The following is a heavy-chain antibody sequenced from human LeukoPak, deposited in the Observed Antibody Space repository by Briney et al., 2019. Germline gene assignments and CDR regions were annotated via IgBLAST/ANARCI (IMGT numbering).Heavy chain of an antibody. CDR1: GGSISSGSYY. D-gene: IGHD1-1*01. CDR3: ARDALEGFDY. J-gene: IGHJ4*02. V-gene: IGHV4-61*02. CDR2: IYTSGST. Sequence: SETLSLTCTVSGGSISSGSYYWSWIRQPAGKGLEWIGRIYTSGSTNYNPSPKSRVTISVDTSKNQFSLKLNSVTAADTAVYYCARDALEGFDYWGQGTLVTVSS.